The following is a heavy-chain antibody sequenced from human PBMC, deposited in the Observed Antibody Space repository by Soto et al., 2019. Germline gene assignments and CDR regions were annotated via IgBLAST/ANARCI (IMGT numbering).Heavy chain of an antibody. CDR2: VSTYNGDT. D-gene: IGHD3-3*01. CDR3: ARGHFVFGGGYPIEY. J-gene: IGHJ4*02. CDR1: GYPLPNYG. V-gene: IGHV1-18*04. Sequence: ASVKVSCKASGYPLPNYGIYWLRQAPGQRLEWLGWVSTYNGDTIYAQKVHERCTMTTHTSTKTASGELRSLKSEDTSVDYRARGHFVFGGGYPIEYGGQGRSVTVSS.